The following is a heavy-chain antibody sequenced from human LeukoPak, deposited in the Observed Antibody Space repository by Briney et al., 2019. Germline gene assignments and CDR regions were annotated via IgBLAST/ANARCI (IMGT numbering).Heavy chain of an antibody. CDR2: IIPIFGTA. V-gene: IGHV1-69*13. CDR3: ARDRNSAYQLLGPDDAFDI. D-gene: IGHD2-2*01. J-gene: IGHJ3*02. Sequence: SVKVSCKASGGTFSSYAISWVRQAPGQGLEWMGGIIPIFGTANYAQKFQGRVTITADESTSTAYMELSSLRSEDTAVYYCARDRNSAYQLLGPDDAFDIWGQGTMVTVSS. CDR1: GGTFSSYA.